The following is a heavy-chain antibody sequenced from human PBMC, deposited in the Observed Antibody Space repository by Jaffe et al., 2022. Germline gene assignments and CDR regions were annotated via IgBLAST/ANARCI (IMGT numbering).Heavy chain of an antibody. Sequence: QLQLQESGPGLVKPSETLSLTCTVSGGSISSSSYYWGWIRQPPGKGLEWIGSIYYSGSTYYNPSLKSRVTISVDTSKNQFSLKLSSVTAADTAVYYCARHTTLPPPTVLRFLEWLPLIAFDIWGQGTMVTVSS. V-gene: IGHV4-39*01. J-gene: IGHJ3*02. CDR3: ARHTTLPPPTVLRFLEWLPLIAFDI. D-gene: IGHD3-3*01. CDR1: GGSISSSSYY. CDR2: IYYSGST.